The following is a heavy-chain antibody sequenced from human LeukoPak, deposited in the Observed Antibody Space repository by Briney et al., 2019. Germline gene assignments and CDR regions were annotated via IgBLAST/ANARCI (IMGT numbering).Heavy chain of an antibody. CDR1: GGSFSGYY. CDR2: INHSGST. D-gene: IGHD6-6*01. Sequence: SGTLSLTCAVSGGSFSGYYWSWIRQPPGKGLEWIGEINHSGSTNYNPSLMSRVTISVDASKNKFSPQLISVTAADAAVYYCARGCSSSPSYYYYYMDVWGKGTTVTVSS. V-gene: IGHV4-34*01. J-gene: IGHJ6*03. CDR3: ARGCSSSPSYYYYYMDV.